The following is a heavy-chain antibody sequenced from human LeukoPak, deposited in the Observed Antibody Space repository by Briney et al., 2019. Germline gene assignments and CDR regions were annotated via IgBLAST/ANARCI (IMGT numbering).Heavy chain of an antibody. CDR3: VKSSDWYLEY. J-gene: IGHJ4*02. Sequence: ASVNVSCTASGYSFISYYIHWVRQAPGQGLTWMGWINPNSGGTNYAQNFQGRVTLTRDTTISTAYMKLSRLRSDDTAVYYCVKSSDWYLEYWGQGTLVTVSS. CDR2: INPNSGGT. D-gene: IGHD3-9*01. V-gene: IGHV1-2*02. CDR1: GYSFISYY.